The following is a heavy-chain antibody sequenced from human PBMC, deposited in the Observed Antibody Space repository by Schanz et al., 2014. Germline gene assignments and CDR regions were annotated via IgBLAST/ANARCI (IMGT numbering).Heavy chain of an antibody. CDR3: AGPALWFGDNCFDP. J-gene: IGHJ5*02. CDR2: IKSDGSST. Sequence: EVQLVESGGGLVQPGGSLRLSCAASGFTFSSYWMHWVRQVPGKGLVWVSRIKSDGSSTSYADSVKGRFTISRDNAKNTLYLQMNSLRAEDTAVYYCAGPALWFGDNCFDPWGQGTLVTVSS. CDR1: GFTFSSYW. V-gene: IGHV3-74*01. D-gene: IGHD3-10*01.